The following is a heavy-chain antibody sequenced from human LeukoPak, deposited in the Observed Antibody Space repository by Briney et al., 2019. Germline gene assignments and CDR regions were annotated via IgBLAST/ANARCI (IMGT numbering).Heavy chain of an antibody. CDR3: ARGDSAVAPKSFDY. J-gene: IGHJ4*02. Sequence: GGSLRLSRAASGFTFSDYYMSWIRQAPGKGLEWVSYISSGSGYTHYADSVKGRFTISRDNAKNSLFLQMNSLRADDTAVYYCARGDSAVAPKSFDYWGQGTLVTVSS. CDR1: GFTFSDYY. V-gene: IGHV3-11*05. CDR2: ISSGSGYT. D-gene: IGHD6-19*01.